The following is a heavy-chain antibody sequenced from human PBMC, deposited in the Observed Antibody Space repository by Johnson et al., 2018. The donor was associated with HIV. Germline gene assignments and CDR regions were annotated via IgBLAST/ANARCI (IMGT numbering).Heavy chain of an antibody. CDR3: ARGDGAARPGEAGGV. D-gene: IGHD6-6*01. J-gene: IGHJ3*01. CDR1: GFTFSSYG. Sequence: QVQLVESGGGVVQPGTSLRLSCAASGFTFSSYGMHWVRQAPGEGLEWVAVISYDGNNKYCADSVKGRFTISRDNSKNTLYLQMNSLRGDDTAVYYCARGDGAARPGEAGGVWGQGTMVTVSS. CDR2: ISYDGNNK. V-gene: IGHV3-30*03.